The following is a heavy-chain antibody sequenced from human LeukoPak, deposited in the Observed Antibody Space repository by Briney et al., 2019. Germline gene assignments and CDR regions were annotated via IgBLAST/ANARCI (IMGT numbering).Heavy chain of an antibody. V-gene: IGHV4-4*07. J-gene: IGHJ4*02. CDR3: ARELDSYQYYFDY. CDR1: GGSISSYY. D-gene: IGHD5-18*01. Sequence: PSETLSLTCTVSGGSISSYYWSWIRQPAGKGLEWIGRIYNSGRTNYNPSLKSRVTMSVDMSKNQFSLKLSSVTAADTAVYYCARELDSYQYYFDYWGQGTLVTVSS. CDR2: IYNSGRT.